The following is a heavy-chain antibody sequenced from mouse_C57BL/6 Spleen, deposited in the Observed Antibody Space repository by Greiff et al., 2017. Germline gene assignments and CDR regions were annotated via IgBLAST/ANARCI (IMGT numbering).Heavy chain of an antibody. J-gene: IGHJ3*01. CDR3: ARRWRDYDQAWFAY. D-gene: IGHD2-4*01. CDR1: GYTFTDYY. Sequence: VQLQQSGPELVKPGASVKISCKASGYTFTDYYMNWVKQSHGKSLEWIGDINPNNGGTSYNQKFKGKATLTVDKSSSTAYMELRSLTSEDSAVYYCARRWRDYDQAWFAYWGQGTLVTVSA. CDR2: INPNNGGT. V-gene: IGHV1-26*01.